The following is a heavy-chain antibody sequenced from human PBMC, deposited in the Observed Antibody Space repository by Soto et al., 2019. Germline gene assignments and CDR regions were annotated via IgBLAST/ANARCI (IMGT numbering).Heavy chain of an antibody. J-gene: IGHJ6*02. CDR3: VRGDSLYDV. Sequence: QVQLQQSGPGLVKQSQTLSLTCAISGDSVSSTSAAWNWIRQSPSRGLEWLGRTYYRSEWYNDYAVSVKSRITINPAASNSPFSLQLSSVTPQDTAVYSCVRGDSLYDVWGPGTTVPGSS. D-gene: IGHD3-16*01. CDR1: GDSVSSTSAA. CDR2: TYYRSEWYN. V-gene: IGHV6-1*01.